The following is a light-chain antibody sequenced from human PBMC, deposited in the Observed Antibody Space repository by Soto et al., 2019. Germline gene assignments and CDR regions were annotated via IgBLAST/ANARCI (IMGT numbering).Light chain of an antibody. CDR3: QQYYRTPT. CDR1: QSVLSSSNNKNY. Sequence: DIVMTQSPDSLAVSLGERATINCKSSQSVLSSSNNKNYFAWYQQKPGQPPKLLIYWASTRESGVPDRFSGSGSGTDFPLTISSLQAEDVAVYYCQQYYRTPTFGGGTKVEIK. J-gene: IGKJ4*01. CDR2: WAS. V-gene: IGKV4-1*01.